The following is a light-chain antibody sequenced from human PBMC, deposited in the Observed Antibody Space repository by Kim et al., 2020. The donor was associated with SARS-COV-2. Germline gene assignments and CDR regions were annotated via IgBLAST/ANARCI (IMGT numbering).Light chain of an antibody. CDR2: WAS. CDR1: PSVLYSANKKIY. J-gene: IGKJ4*01. CDR3: QNYFGTPPP. V-gene: IGKV4-1*01. Sequence: ATNTTRSRPSVLYSANKKIYLALCQLRPGQPPKLLICWASTRESAVPDRCSGSGSGTDFALTICSLQAEDVAVFYCQNYFGTPPPFGGGTQVDIK.